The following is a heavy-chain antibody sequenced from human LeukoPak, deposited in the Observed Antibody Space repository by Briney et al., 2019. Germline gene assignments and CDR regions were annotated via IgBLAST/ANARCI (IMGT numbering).Heavy chain of an antibody. Sequence: GRSLRLPCAASEFTFSSYGMHWVRQAPGKGLEWVAVISYDGSNKYYADSVKGRFTISRDNSKNTLYLQMNSLRAEDTAVYYCAKGGVRGTAAAYFDYWGQGTLVTVSS. D-gene: IGHD6-13*01. CDR2: ISYDGSNK. CDR3: AKGGVRGTAAAYFDY. CDR1: EFTFSSYG. V-gene: IGHV3-30*18. J-gene: IGHJ4*02.